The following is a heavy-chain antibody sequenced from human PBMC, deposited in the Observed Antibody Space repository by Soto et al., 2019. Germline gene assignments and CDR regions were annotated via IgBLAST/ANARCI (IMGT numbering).Heavy chain of an antibody. D-gene: IGHD3-22*01. Sequence: GGSLRLSCAASGFTFSSYSMNWVRQAPGKGLQWVSSISSSSSYIYYADSVKGRFTISRDNAKNSLYLQMNSLRAEDTAVYYCARDPSYSSDTSGYKFDDWGQGTRVTVAS. J-gene: IGHJ4*02. CDR1: GFTFSSYS. CDR2: ISSSSSYI. V-gene: IGHV3-21*01. CDR3: ARDPSYSSDTSGYKFDD.